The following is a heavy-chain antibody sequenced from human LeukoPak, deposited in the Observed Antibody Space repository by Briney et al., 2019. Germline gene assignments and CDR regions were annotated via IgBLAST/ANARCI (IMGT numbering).Heavy chain of an antibody. Sequence: PETLSLTCTLSGASITLYSWSWIRPPPRKGLEWIGHIYESGSTNYTTSLKSRVTISLDTSKIQFSLKLSSVTCADTAVYFCARGHYGPGIGTYPNWGQGTLVTVSA. D-gene: IGHD3-10*01. CDR1: GASITLYS. V-gene: IGHV4-59*01. CDR2: IYESGST. CDR3: ARGHYGPGIGTYPN. J-gene: IGHJ4*02.